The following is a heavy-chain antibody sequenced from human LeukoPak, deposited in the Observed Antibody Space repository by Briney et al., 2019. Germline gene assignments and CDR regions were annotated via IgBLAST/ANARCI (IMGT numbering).Heavy chain of an antibody. V-gene: IGHV3-33*06. D-gene: IGHD5-18*01. CDR3: AKVGYSYGHYYYYMDV. CDR1: GFTFSSYG. J-gene: IGHJ6*03. CDR2: IWYDGSNK. Sequence: PGGSLRLSCAASGFTFSSYGMPWVRQAPGKGLEWVAVIWYDGSNKYYADSVKGRFTISRDNSKNTLYLQMNSLRAEDTAVYYCAKVGYSYGHYYYYMDVWGNGTTVTVSS.